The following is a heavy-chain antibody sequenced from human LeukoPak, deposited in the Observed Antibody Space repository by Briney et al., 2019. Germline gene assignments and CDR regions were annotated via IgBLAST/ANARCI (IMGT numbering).Heavy chain of an antibody. D-gene: IGHD2-15*01. CDR2: IKHDGSEK. CDR1: GFTFSSYW. V-gene: IGHV3-7*01. J-gene: IGHJ3*02. Sequence: GGSLRLSCAASGFTFSSYWMSWVRQAPGKGLELVASIKHDGSEKYYVGSVRGRFTISRDNAKNSLYVQMNSLRGEDTAVYYCVRRWIAANTFDIWGQGTMVTVSS. CDR3: VRRWIAANTFDI.